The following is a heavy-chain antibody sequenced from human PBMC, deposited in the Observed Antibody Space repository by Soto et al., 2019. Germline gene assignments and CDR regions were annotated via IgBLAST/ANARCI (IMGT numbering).Heavy chain of an antibody. CDR2: IYWDDDK. D-gene: IGHD2-15*01. V-gene: IGHV2-5*02. J-gene: IGHJ4*02. CDR3: AHRNVEVVAESTNTFDY. CDR1: GFSLSTGGVG. Sequence: QITLKESGPTLVKPTQTLTLTCTFSGFSLSTGGVGVGWIRQPPGKALEWLALIYWDDDKRYTPSLQNRLTNTKTSYHQVVLTMTNMDPVDTATYYCAHRNVEVVAESTNTFDYWGQGTLVTVSS.